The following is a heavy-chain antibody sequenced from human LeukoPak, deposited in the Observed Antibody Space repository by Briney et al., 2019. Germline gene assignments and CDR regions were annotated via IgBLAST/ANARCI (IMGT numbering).Heavy chain of an antibody. CDR3: ARQTTGYVYYFDY. V-gene: IGHV3-20*04. Sequence: GGSLRLSCAASGFPFQDSGLSWVRQAPGKGLEWISGTNWNGDTTVYADSVKGRFTISRDNAKNSLYLQMNSLRADDTAFYYCARQTTGYVYYFDYWGQGTLVTVSS. J-gene: IGHJ4*02. CDR2: TNWNGDTT. CDR1: GFPFQDSG. D-gene: IGHD2-2*01.